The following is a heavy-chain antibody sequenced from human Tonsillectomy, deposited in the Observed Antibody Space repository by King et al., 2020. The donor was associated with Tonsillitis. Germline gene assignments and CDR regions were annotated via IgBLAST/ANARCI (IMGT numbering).Heavy chain of an antibody. J-gene: IGHJ6*04. CDR1: GFTFSSYS. D-gene: IGHD3-22*01. CDR3: ARKYYYDRSGYRDDNSGMYV. V-gene: IGHV3-21*01. CDR2: ISSSSSYI. Sequence: VQLVESGGGLVKPGGSLRLSCAASGFTFSSYSMNWVRQAPGKGLEWVSSISSSSSYIYYADSVKGRFTISRDNAKNSLYLQMNSLRAEDTAVYYCARKYYYDRSGYRDDNSGMYVCGEGTTVTVSS.